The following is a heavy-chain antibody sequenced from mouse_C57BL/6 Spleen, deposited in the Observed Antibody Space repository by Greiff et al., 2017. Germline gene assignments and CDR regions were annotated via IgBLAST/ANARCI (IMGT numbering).Heavy chain of an antibody. V-gene: IGHV1-82*01. CDR3: ARVHTTVDWYFDV. J-gene: IGHJ1*03. CDR2: IYPGDGDT. CDR1: GYAFSSSW. Sequence: LVESGPELVKPGASVKISCKASGYAFSSSWMNWVKQRPGKGLEWIGRIYPGDGDTNSNGKFKGKATLTADKSSSTADMQLSSLTSEDAAVYCWARVHTTVDWYFDVWGTGTTVTVSS. D-gene: IGHD1-1*01.